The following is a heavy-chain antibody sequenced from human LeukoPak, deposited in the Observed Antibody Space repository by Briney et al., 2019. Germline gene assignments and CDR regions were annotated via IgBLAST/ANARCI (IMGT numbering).Heavy chain of an antibody. CDR2: ISGSGGST. J-gene: IGHJ4*02. Sequence: PGGSLRLSCAASGFTFNSYAMSWVRQAPGKGLEWVSAISGSGGSTYYADSVKGRFTISRDNSKNTLYLQMNSLRAEDTAVYYCAQDIVVVPAAMAGGDFDYWGQGTLVTVSS. CDR3: AQDIVVVPAAMAGGDFDY. V-gene: IGHV3-23*01. D-gene: IGHD2-2*01. CDR1: GFTFNSYA.